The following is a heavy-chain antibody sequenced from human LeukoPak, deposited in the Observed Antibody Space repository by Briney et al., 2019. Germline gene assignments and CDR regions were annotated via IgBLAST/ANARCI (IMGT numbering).Heavy chain of an antibody. CDR3: AREGYYGSGSPPSLYFDY. CDR1: GLTVSSYS. Sequence: PGGSLRLSCVASGLTVSSYSMNWVRRAPGKGLEWVSYISSSSSTIYYADSVKGRFTISRDNSRSTLYLQMNSLRPEDTAIYYCAREGYYGSGSPPSLYFDYWGQGTLVTVSS. V-gene: IGHV3-48*01. J-gene: IGHJ4*02. CDR2: ISSSSSTI. D-gene: IGHD3-10*01.